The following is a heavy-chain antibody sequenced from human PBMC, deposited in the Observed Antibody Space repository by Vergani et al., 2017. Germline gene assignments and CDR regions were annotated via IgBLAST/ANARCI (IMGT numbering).Heavy chain of an antibody. Sequence: QVQLQESGPGLVKPSQTLSLTCTVSGGSISSGGYYWSWIRQHPGKGLEWIGYIYYSGSTYYNPSLKSRVTISVDTSKNQFSLKLSSVTAADTAVYYCARNSILGNTYDGGHFDSWGQGTLVTVSP. CDR2: IYYSGST. CDR3: ARNSILGNTYDGGHFDS. CDR1: GGSISSGGYY. D-gene: IGHD3-22*01. V-gene: IGHV4-31*03. J-gene: IGHJ4*02.